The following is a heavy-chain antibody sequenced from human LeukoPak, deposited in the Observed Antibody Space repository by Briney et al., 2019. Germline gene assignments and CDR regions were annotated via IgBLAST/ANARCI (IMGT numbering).Heavy chain of an antibody. D-gene: IGHD1-26*01. Sequence: GGSLRLSCAASGFTFSTYDMHWVRHATGEGLEWVSTIGPAGDSYYPDSVKGRYTISRENAKNSLYLQMNSLRAGDTAVYYCARAKWEFGLAFDIWGQGTMVTVSS. V-gene: IGHV3-13*01. CDR1: GFTFSTYD. CDR3: ARAKWEFGLAFDI. J-gene: IGHJ3*02. CDR2: IGPAGDS.